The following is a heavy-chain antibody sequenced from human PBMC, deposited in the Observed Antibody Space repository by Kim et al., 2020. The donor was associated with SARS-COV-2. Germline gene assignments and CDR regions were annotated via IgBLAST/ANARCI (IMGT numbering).Heavy chain of an antibody. Sequence: GGSLRLSCAASGFTFSDYSMSWIRQAPGKGLEVISYIRSSGGTTYYADSVKGRFTISRDNAKNSLFLQMNSLRAEDTAVYDCARDRGWLRPFDYWGQGALVTVSS. CDR3: ARDRGWLRPFDY. V-gene: IGHV3-11*01. J-gene: IGHJ4*02. D-gene: IGHD5-12*01. CDR2: IRSSGGTT. CDR1: GFTFSDYS.